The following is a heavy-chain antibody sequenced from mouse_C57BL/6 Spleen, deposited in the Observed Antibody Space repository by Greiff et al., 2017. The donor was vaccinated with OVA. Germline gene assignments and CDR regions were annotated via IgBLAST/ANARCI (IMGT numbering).Heavy chain of an antibody. CDR2: IYPGDGDT. CDR3: ARAPPYYDYDWFAG. Sequence: VQLQESGPELVKPGASVKISCTASGYAFSSSWMNWVKQRPGKGLEWIGRIYPGDGDTNYNGKFKGKATLTADKSSSTAYMQLSRLTSEDAAVYFCARAPPYYDYDWFAGWGHGALVTVSA. CDR1: GYAFSSSW. V-gene: IGHV1-82*01. J-gene: IGHJ3*01. D-gene: IGHD2-4*01.